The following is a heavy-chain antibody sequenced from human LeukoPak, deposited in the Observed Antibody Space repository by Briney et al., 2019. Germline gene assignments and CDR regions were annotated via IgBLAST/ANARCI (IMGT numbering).Heavy chain of an antibody. D-gene: IGHD4-17*01. J-gene: IGHJ4*02. CDR3: ARLDYGDVSYFDY. CDR1: GGSISSSSYY. V-gene: IGHV4-39*01. CDR2: IYYSGST. Sequence: PSETLSLTCTVSGGSISSSSYYWGWIRQPPGEGLEWIGSIYYSGSTYYNPSLKSRVSISVDTSKNQFSLKLSSVTAADTAVYYCARLDYGDVSYFDYWGQGTLVTVSS.